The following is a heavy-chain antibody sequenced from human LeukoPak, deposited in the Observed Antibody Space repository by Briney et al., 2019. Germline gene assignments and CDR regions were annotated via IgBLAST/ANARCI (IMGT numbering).Heavy chain of an antibody. Sequence: GGSLRLSCAASGYTFSSYWMSWVRQAPGKGLEWVANIKQDGSEKYYVDSVKGRFNLSRDNAKNSLYLQMYSLRAEVMAFYYCAKGYCMSTSCYLDYWGQGTLVTVSS. D-gene: IGHD2-2*01. V-gene: IGHV3-7*03. CDR1: GYTFSSYW. J-gene: IGHJ4*02. CDR3: AKGYCMSTSCYLDY. CDR2: IKQDGSEK.